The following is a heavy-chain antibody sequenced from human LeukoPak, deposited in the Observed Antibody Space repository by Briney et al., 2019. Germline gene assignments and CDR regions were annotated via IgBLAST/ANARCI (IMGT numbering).Heavy chain of an antibody. CDR2: ISWNSGSI. CDR3: AKDWLAVAPTGGTFDI. J-gene: IGHJ3*02. V-gene: IGHV3-9*01. Sequence: GGSLRLSCTASGFTFGDYAMHWVRHAPGKGLEWVSGISWNSGSIGYADSVKGRFTISRDNSKNTLYLQMNSLRAEDTAVYYCAKDWLAVAPTGGTFDIWGQGTMVTVSS. D-gene: IGHD6-19*01. CDR1: GFTFGDYA.